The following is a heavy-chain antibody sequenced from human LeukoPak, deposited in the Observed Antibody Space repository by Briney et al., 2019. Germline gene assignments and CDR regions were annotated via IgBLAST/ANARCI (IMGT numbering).Heavy chain of an antibody. CDR1: GGSISSGDYY. V-gene: IGHV4-30-4*01. J-gene: IGHJ3*02. CDR3: ARVARDAFDI. D-gene: IGHD5-12*01. CDR2: IYYTGST. Sequence: TLSLTCNVSGGSISSGDYYWSWIRPPPGKGLEWIGYIYYTGSTYYNPSLKSRVTISVVTSKIQFSLKLSSVTAADTAVYYCARVARDAFDIWGQGTMVTVSS.